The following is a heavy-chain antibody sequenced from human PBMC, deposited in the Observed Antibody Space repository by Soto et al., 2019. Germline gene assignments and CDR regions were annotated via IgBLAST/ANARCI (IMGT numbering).Heavy chain of an antibody. CDR1: GYSFTSLD. CDR3: ARGVSAGVDY. D-gene: IGHD1-26*01. J-gene: IGHJ4*02. V-gene: IGHV1-8*01. CDR2: MQPSTGRT. Sequence: ASVKVSCRASGYSFTSLDINWVRQTAGQGLEWMGWMQPSTGRTGYAQKFQGRVTMTRDTSINTAYMELTTLTSDDTAFYYCARGVSAGVDYWGQGTLVTVSS.